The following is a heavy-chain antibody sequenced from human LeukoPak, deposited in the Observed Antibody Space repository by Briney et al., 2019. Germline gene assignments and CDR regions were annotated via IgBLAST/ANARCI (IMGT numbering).Heavy chain of an antibody. CDR3: SRSHDYGGLYFYYYMDV. Sequence: SETLSLTCTVSGGSISSRSDYWGWIRQTPGKGLEWIGNLDSSGSTYYNPSLKSRVTISVGTSKNQFSLNLRSMTAADTAIYFCSRSHDYGGLYFYYYMDVWGKGTTVTVSS. CDR1: GGSISSRSDY. CDR2: LDSSGST. D-gene: IGHD4-23*01. V-gene: IGHV4-39*01. J-gene: IGHJ6*03.